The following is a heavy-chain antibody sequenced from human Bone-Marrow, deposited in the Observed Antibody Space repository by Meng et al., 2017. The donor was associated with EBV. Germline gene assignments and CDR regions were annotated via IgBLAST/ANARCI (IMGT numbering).Heavy chain of an antibody. CDR3: ARGGDTAMMTPFLLD. V-gene: IGHV4-39*07. D-gene: IGHD5-18*01. Sequence: QLQLQELGPGLVKPSEPLSLTCTVSGASISTSNYYWGWIRQPPEKGLEWIGSIYFSGSTYYNPSLKSRITISVDTSKNQFSLKLNSVTAADTAVYYCARGGDTAMMTPFLLDWGQGTLVTVSS. CDR2: IYFSGST. J-gene: IGHJ4*02. CDR1: GASISTSNYY.